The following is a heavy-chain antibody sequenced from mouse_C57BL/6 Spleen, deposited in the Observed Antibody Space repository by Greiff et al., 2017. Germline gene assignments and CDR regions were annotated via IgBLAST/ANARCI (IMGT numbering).Heavy chain of an antibody. CDR2: IYPGDGDT. D-gene: IGHD1-1*01. V-gene: IGHV1-82*01. CDR1: GYAFSSSW. CDR3: AREELRYYAMDY. J-gene: IGHJ4*01. Sequence: VQLQQSGPELVKPGASVKISCKASGYAFSSSWMNWVKQRPGKGLEWIGRIYPGDGDTNYNGKFKGKATLTADKSSSTAYMQLSSLTSEDSAVYFCAREELRYYAMDYWGQGTSVTVSS.